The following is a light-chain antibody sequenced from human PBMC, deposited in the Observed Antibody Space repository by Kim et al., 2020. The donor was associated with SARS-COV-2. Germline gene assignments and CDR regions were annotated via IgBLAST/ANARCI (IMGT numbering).Light chain of an antibody. V-gene: IGLV3-19*01. J-gene: IGLJ2*01. CDR2: GKN. CDR1: SLRSYY. CDR3: NSRGSNDNVL. Sequence: ALGQTVRITCQGDSLRSYYATRYQQKPGQAPIVVIYGKNNRPSGIPDRFSGSSSGDTASLTITGTQAGDEADYYCNSRGSNDNVLFGGGTKLTVL.